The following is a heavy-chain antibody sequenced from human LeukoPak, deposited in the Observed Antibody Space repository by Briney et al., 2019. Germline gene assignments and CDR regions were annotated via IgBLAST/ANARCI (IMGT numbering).Heavy chain of an antibody. CDR1: GGSLSSSSYY. CDR3: VRPDDNSFDF. V-gene: IGHV4-39*01. CDR2: IYETGST. Sequence: TSETLSLTCSVSGGSLSSSSYYWGWIRQPPGRGLEWIGNIYETGSTNYNPSLKSRVTISVDTSKNQFSLKLSSVTAADTAVYYCVRPDDNSFDFWGQGTMVTVSS. J-gene: IGHJ3*01. D-gene: IGHD3-9*01.